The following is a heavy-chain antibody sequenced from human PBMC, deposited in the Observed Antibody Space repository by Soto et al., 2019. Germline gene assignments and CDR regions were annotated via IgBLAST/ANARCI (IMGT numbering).Heavy chain of an antibody. CDR3: ARQPPRGSSSTGGMDV. CDR1: GGSISSSSYY. D-gene: IGHD6-6*01. J-gene: IGHJ6*02. CDR2: IYYSGST. V-gene: IGHV4-39*01. Sequence: SETLSLTCTVSGGSISSSSYYWGWIRQPPGKGLEWIGSIYYSGSTYYNPSLKSRVTISVDTSKNQFSLKLSSVTAADTAVYYCARQPPRGSSSTGGMDVWGQGTTVTVSS.